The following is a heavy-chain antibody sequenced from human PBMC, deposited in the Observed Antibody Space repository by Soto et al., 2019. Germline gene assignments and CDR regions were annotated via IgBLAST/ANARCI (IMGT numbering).Heavy chain of an antibody. CDR3: ARVAGYGSGSRHFDN. CDR1: GYTFSTYG. D-gene: IGHD3-10*01. J-gene: IGHJ4*02. CDR2: TVAISEST. V-gene: IGHV1-18*01. Sequence: QVQLVQSETEVAEPGASVRLSCKTSGYTFSTYGLSWVRQAPGQGLEWMGWTVAISESTIYAQKFQGRVTVATDRSTHTGYLELSRLTSDDTALYYCARVAGYGSGSRHFDNWGQGTLVTVSS.